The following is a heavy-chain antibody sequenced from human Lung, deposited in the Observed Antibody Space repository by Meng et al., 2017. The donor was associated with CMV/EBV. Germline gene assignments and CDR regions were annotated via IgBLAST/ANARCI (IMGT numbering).Heavy chain of an antibody. J-gene: IGHJ4*02. D-gene: IGHD6-19*01. CDR3: PRPDDISGWYMPFDY. Sequence: AXTLSLXCTVPGGSISSSSYYWDWIRQRPGKGLEWIGSICYSGSTYYNPSLKSRVTISVDTSKNQFSLKLSSVTAADTAVYYCPRPDDISGWYMPFDYWGQGTXVTVSS. V-gene: IGHV4-39*01. CDR1: GGSISSSSYY. CDR2: ICYSGST.